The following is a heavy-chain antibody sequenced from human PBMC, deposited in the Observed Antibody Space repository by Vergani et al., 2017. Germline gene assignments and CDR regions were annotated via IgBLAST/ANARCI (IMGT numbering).Heavy chain of an antibody. Sequence: QVQLQQWGAGLLKPSETLSLTFAVYGGSFSGFYWSWIRQPPGKGLEWIGEINHSGSTNYNPSLKSRVTISVDTSKNQFSLKLSSVTAADTAVYYCARGGYYDSGAFDIWGQGTMVTVSS. D-gene: IGHD3-22*01. CDR3: ARGGYYDSGAFDI. J-gene: IGHJ3*02. CDR2: INHSGST. V-gene: IGHV4-34*01. CDR1: GGSFSGFY.